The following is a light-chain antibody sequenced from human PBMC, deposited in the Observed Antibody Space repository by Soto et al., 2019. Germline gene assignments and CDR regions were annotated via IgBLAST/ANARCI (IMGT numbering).Light chain of an antibody. CDR1: QGISYY. CDR3: QKYNSALRT. V-gene: IGKV1-27*01. J-gene: IGKJ1*01. CDR2: AAS. Sequence: DIQMTQAPSSLSASVGDRVTITCRASQGISYYLAWYQQKPGKVPKLLIYAASTLQSVVPSRFSGSGSGTDFTLTISSLQHEDVATYYCQKYNSALRTFGQGTKVAI.